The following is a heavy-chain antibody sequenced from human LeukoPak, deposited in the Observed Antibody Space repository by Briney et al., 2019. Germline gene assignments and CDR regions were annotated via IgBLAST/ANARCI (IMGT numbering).Heavy chain of an antibody. D-gene: IGHD2-15*01. V-gene: IGHV4-38-2*02. Sequence: PSETLSLTCTVSGYSISSGYNWGWIRQPPEKGLEWIGSIYHSGSTYYNPSLKSRVTISVDTSKNQFSLKLSSVTAADTAAYYCARVSVDHGYNWFDPWGQGTLVTVSS. CDR1: GYSISSGYN. CDR2: IYHSGST. CDR3: ARVSVDHGYNWFDP. J-gene: IGHJ5*02.